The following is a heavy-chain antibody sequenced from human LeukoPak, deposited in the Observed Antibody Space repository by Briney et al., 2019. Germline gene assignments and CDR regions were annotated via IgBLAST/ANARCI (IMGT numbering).Heavy chain of an antibody. J-gene: IGHJ5*02. D-gene: IGHD3-22*01. CDR2: IYYSGST. Sequence: KPSETLSLTCTVSGGSISSSSYYWGWIRQPPGKGMEWIGSIYYSGSTYYNPSLKSRVTISVDTSKNQFSLKLSSVTAADTAVYYCAGHGISVYYYYRSRPDWFDPWGQGTLVTVSS. CDR1: GGSISSSSYY. V-gene: IGHV4-39*01. CDR3: AGHGISVYYYYRSRPDWFDP.